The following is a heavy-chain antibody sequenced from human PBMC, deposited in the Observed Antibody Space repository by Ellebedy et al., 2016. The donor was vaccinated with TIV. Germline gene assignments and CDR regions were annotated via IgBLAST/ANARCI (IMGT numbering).Heavy chain of an antibody. CDR3: ARGWFGNGMGV. Sequence: SQTLSLTCVISGDSVSTDIGWNWIRQSPSRGLEWLGRTYYRSKWNNDYAVSLKSRITINPDTSKNLFSLQLNSVTPEDTAVYYCARGWFGNGMGVWGQGTTVTVSS. CDR2: TYYRSKWNN. D-gene: IGHD3-10*01. J-gene: IGHJ6*02. CDR1: GDSVSTDIG. V-gene: IGHV6-1*01.